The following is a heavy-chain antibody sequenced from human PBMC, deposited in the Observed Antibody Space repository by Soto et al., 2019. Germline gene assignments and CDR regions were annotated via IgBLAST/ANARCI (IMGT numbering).Heavy chain of an antibody. J-gene: IGHJ4*02. CDR3: ARGRYGDY. CDR1: GYTFTSYV. V-gene: IGHV1-18*01. CDR2: ISAHNGNT. D-gene: IGHD1-1*01. Sequence: QVHLVQSGAEVKKPGASVKVSCKGSGYTFTSYVITWVPQAPGQGLEWMGWISAHNGNTKYAQKLQGRVTVNTDTSPSTAYMELRSLRSDDTAVYYCARGRYGDYWGQGALVTVSS.